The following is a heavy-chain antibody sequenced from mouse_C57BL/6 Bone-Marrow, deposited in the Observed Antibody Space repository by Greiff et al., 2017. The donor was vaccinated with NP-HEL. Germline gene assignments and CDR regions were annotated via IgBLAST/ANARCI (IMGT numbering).Heavy chain of an antibody. CDR1: GYTFTSYW. J-gene: IGHJ2*01. Sequence: QVQLQQPGAELVMPGASVKLSCKASGYTFTSYWMHWVKQRPGQGLEWIGEIDPSDSYTNYNQKFKGKSTLTVDKSSSTAYMQRSSLTSEDSAVYYCAREGGVLYFDYWGRGTTLTVTS. CDR2: IDPSDSYT. V-gene: IGHV1-69*01. CDR3: AREGGVLYFDY.